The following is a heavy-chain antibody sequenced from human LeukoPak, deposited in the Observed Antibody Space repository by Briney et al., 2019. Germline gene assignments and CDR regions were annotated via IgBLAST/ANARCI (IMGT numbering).Heavy chain of an antibody. J-gene: IGHJ4*02. CDR1: GFTFSTYS. CDR3: ARGDGYNYDY. CDR2: IWYDGSKK. D-gene: IGHD5-24*01. Sequence: PGGSLRLSCAASGFTFSTYSMNWVHQAPGKGLEWVAVIWYDGSKKFYADSVKGRFTISRDNSKNTLYLQMNSLRAEDTAVYYCARGDGYNYDYWGQGTLVTVSS. V-gene: IGHV3-33*08.